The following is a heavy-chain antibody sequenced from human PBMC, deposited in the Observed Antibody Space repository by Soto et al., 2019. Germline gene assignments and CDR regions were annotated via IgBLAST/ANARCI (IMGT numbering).Heavy chain of an antibody. CDR1: GYTFTSYG. J-gene: IGHJ5*02. Sequence: ASVKVSCKASGYTFTSYGISWVRQAPGQGLEWMGWISAYNGNTNYAQKLQGRATMTTDTSTSTAYMELRSLRSDDTAVYYCAREARVTYYYDSSGYYVGWFDPWGQGTLVTVSS. CDR3: AREARVTYYYDSSGYYVGWFDP. V-gene: IGHV1-18*01. D-gene: IGHD3-22*01. CDR2: ISAYNGNT.